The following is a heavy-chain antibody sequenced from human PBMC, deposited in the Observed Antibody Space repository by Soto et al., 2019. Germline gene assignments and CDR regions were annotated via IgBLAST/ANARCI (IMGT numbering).Heavy chain of an antibody. J-gene: IGHJ4*02. Sequence: HPGGSLSLSCAASGLTFTNYIMHWVRQAPGKGLEWVAVISYDGSDKYYADSVKGRFTISRDNSKNTLYLQMNSLRAEDTAVYYCAKASGWFGEFDYWGQGTLVTVSS. CDR1: GLTFTNYI. V-gene: IGHV3-30-3*01. D-gene: IGHD3-10*01. CDR3: AKASGWFGEFDY. CDR2: ISYDGSDK.